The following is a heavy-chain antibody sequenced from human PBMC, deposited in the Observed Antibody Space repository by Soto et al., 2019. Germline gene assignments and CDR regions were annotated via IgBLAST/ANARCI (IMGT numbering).Heavy chain of an antibody. CDR2: AYHSRTT. J-gene: IGHJ4*02. V-gene: IGHV4-4*02. CDR1: GTSIRTNTW. D-gene: IGHD3-10*02. CDR3: AVPGDCDFVS. Sequence: VQLPESGPGLVELSGTMSLTCAVTGTSIRTNTWWSWVRQPPGKGLEWIGEAYHSRTTNCNPSLRSLVTISIHNSTNEFSLTFLSMTAADTAVYYCAVPGDCDFVSWGQGT.